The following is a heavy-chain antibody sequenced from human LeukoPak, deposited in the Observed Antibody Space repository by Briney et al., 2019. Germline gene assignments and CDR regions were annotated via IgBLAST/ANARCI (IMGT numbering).Heavy chain of an antibody. CDR3: ARGEGYIAVAGTNY. CDR1: GYTFTNYG. CDR2: ISAYNGNT. Sequence: EASVKVSCKASGYTFTNYGISWVRQAPGQGLECMGWISAYNGNTNYAQRFQGRVTMTTDTSTSTAYMELRSLRSDDTAVYYCARGEGYIAVAGTNYWGQGTLVTVSS. J-gene: IGHJ4*02. V-gene: IGHV1-18*01. D-gene: IGHD6-19*01.